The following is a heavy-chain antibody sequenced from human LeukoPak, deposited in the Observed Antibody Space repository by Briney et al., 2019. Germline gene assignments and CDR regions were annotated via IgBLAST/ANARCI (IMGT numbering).Heavy chain of an antibody. D-gene: IGHD6-13*01. J-gene: IGHJ3*02. V-gene: IGHV4-59*01. CDR2: IYYSGST. CDR1: GGSISSYY. CDR3: ARDGRSSWEVSYAFDI. Sequence: PSETLSLTCTVSGGSISSYYWSWLRQPPGKGLEWIGYIYYSGSTNYNPSLKSRVTISVDTSKNQFSLKLSSVTAADTAVYYCARDGRSSWEVSYAFDIWGQGTMVTVSS.